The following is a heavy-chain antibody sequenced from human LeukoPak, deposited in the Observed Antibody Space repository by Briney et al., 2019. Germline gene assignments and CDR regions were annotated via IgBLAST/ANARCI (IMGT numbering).Heavy chain of an antibody. V-gene: IGHV3-74*03. CDR2: INGDGSNT. Sequence: PGGSLRLSCAASGFTFSSHWMHWVRQAPGKGLVWVSRINGDGSNTTYADSVKGRFTISRDNAKNTLYLQMNSLRAEDTAVYYCAKDLGYYDSSGSFDYWGQGTLVTVSS. CDR3: AKDLGYYDSSGSFDY. CDR1: GFTFSSHW. J-gene: IGHJ4*02. D-gene: IGHD3-22*01.